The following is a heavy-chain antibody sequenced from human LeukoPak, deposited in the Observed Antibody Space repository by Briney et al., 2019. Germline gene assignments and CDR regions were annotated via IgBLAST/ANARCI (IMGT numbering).Heavy chain of an antibody. CDR1: GGSISSSSYY. J-gene: IGHJ3*02. CDR3: ARGDSSGYAKSGAFDI. CDR2: IYYSGST. V-gene: IGHV4-39*07. D-gene: IGHD3-22*01. Sequence: SETLSLTCTVSGGSISSSSYYWGWIRQPPGKGLEWIGSIYYSGSTYYNPSLKSRVTISVDTSKNQFSLKLSSVTAADTAVYYCARGDSSGYAKSGAFDIWGQGTMVTVSS.